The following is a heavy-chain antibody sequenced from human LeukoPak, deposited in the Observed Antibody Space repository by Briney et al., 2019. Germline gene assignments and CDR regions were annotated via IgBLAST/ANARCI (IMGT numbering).Heavy chain of an antibody. CDR3: ARELRDYWYFDL. D-gene: IGHD2-8*01. CDR1: GFAFSSYW. Sequence: PGGSLRLSCSASGFAFSSYWMHWVRQVPGKGLVWVSRINIDGSIITYADSVKGRFTIPRDNAKDTLYVQMNSLRAEDTAVYYCARELRDYWYFDLWGRGTLVTVSS. V-gene: IGHV3-74*01. J-gene: IGHJ2*01. CDR2: INIDGSII.